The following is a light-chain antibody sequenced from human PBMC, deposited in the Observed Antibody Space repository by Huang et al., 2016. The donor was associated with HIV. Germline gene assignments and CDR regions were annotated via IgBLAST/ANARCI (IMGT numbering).Light chain of an antibody. J-gene: IGKJ1*01. Sequence: DIVMTQSPDSLAVSPGERATINCKSSQIVLYSLSKKNYLAWFQQKPGRPPKLLIYWATTRESGVPDRFSGSGSGTDFTLTINNLQAEDVAVYFCLQYYSVPQTFGHGTKVQIK. CDR2: WAT. CDR1: QIVLYSLSKKNY. CDR3: LQYYSVPQT. V-gene: IGKV4-1*01.